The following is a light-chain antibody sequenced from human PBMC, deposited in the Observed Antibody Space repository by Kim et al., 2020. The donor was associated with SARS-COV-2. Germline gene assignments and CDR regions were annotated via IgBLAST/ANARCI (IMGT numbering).Light chain of an antibody. CDR3: QQYSNWPIT. V-gene: IGKV3-15*01. J-gene: IGKJ5*01. Sequence: VTRGERSALAGSSSQVVGGTLAWDRQQRGQAPRLLIYGASTRATGIPDRFSGSGSGTEFTLTISSLQSEDFAVYYCQQYSNWPITFGQGTRLEIK. CDR1: QVVGGT. CDR2: GAS.